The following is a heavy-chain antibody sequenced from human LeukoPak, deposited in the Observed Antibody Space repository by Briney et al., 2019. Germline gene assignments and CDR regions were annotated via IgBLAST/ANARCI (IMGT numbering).Heavy chain of an antibody. Sequence: GGSLRLSCAASGFTFSSYGMSWVRQAPGKGLEWVSSISSSSSYIYYADSVKGRFTISRDNAKNSLYLQMNSLRAEDTAVYYCGAIAVAGTVDYWGQGTLVTVSS. CDR3: GAIAVAGTVDY. J-gene: IGHJ4*02. D-gene: IGHD6-19*01. CDR1: GFTFSSYG. V-gene: IGHV3-21*01. CDR2: ISSSSSYI.